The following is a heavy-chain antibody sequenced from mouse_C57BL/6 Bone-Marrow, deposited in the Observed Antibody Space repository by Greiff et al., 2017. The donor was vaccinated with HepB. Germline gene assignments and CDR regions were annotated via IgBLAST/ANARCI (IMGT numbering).Heavy chain of an antibody. V-gene: IGHV5S21*01. J-gene: IGHJ3*01. CDR3: TRRGNYSNYEAWFAY. CDR2: ISSGGDYI. D-gene: IGHD2-5*01. Sequence: EVKLVESGEGLVKPGGSLKLSCAASGFTFSSYAMSWVRQTPEKRLEWVAYISSGGDYIYYADTVKGRFTISRDNARNTLYLQMSSLKSEDTAMYYCTRRGNYSNYEAWFAYWGQGTLVTVSA. CDR1: GFTFSSYA.